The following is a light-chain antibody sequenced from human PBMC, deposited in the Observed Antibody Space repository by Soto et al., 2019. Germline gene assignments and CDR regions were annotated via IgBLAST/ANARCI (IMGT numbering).Light chain of an antibody. CDR2: TAS. J-gene: IGKJ2*01. CDR1: QGVTSSY. Sequence: EIVLTQSPGTLSLSPGERATLSCRASQGVTSSYFAWYQHKSGQAPRLLIFTASARATGVPDRFSGSGSGTDFTLTISRREPEDFAVYYGQQYATSPYTFGQGTKLEIK. CDR3: QQYATSPYT. V-gene: IGKV3-20*01.